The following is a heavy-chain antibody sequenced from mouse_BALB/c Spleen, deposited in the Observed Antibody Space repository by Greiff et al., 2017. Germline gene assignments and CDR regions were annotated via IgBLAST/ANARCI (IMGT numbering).Heavy chain of an antibody. CDR1: GYSITSDYA. CDR3: ARDYAFYAMDY. J-gene: IGHJ4*01. D-gene: IGHD1-1*01. V-gene: IGHV3-2*02. CDR2: ISYSGST. Sequence: EVKLMESGPGLVKPSQSLSLTCTVTGYSITSDYAWNWIRQFPGNKLEWMGYISYSGSTSYNPSLKSRISITRDTSKNQFFLQLNSVTTEDTATYYCARDYAFYAMDYWGQGTSVTVSS.